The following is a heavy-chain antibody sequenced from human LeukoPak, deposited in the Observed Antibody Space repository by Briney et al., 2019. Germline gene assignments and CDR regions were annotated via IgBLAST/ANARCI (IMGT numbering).Heavy chain of an antibody. V-gene: IGHV4-34*01. D-gene: IGHD5-18*01. CDR2: INHSGST. CDR3: ARFGVDTATVTVDY. CDR1: GGSFSGYY. Sequence: SETLSLTCAVYGGSFSGYYWSWIRQPPGKGLEWIGEINHSGSTNYNPSLKSRVTISVDTSKNQFSLKLSSVTAADTAVYYCARFGVDTATVTVDYWGQGTLVTVSS. J-gene: IGHJ4*02.